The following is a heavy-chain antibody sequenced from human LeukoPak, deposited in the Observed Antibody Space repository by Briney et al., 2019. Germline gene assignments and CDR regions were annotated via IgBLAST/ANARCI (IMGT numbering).Heavy chain of an antibody. CDR1: GGTFSSYA. J-gene: IGHJ4*02. Sequence: ASVKVSCKASGGTFSSYAISWVRQAPGQGLEWMGRIITILGIANYAQKFQGRVTITADKSTSTAYMELSSLRSEDTAVYYCARGDYYDSSWYFDYWGQGTLVTVSS. D-gene: IGHD3-22*01. CDR2: IITILGIA. V-gene: IGHV1-69*04. CDR3: ARGDYYDSSWYFDY.